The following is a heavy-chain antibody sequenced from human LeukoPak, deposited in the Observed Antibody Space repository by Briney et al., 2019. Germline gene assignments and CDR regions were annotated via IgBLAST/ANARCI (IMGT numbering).Heavy chain of an antibody. CDR1: GGSISSYY. V-gene: IGHV4-59*01. Sequence: SETLSLTCTVSGGSISSYYWSWIRQPPGKGLEWIGYIYYSGSTNYNPSLKSRVTISVDTSKNQFSLKLSSVTAADTAVYYCARESYCGGDCYSRYFDLWGRGTLVTVSS. J-gene: IGHJ2*01. D-gene: IGHD2-21*02. CDR3: ARESYCGGDCYSRYFDL. CDR2: IYYSGST.